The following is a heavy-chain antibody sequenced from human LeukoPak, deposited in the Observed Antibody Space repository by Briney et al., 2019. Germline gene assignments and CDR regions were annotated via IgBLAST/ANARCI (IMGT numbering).Heavy chain of an antibody. J-gene: IGHJ6*03. CDR1: GGSISSSSYY. CDR2: IYYSGST. D-gene: IGHD2-2*01. CDR3: ARDTPIVVVPAAPPHYYMDV. Sequence: SETLSLTCTVSGGSISSSSYYWGWIRQPPGKGLEWIGSIYYSGSTYYNPSLKSRVTMSVDTSKNQFSLKLSSVTAADTAVYYCARDTPIVVVPAAPPHYYMDVWGKGTTVTVSS. V-gene: IGHV4-39*07.